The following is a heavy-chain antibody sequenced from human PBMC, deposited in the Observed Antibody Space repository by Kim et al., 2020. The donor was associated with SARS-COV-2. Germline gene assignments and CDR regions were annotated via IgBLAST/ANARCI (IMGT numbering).Heavy chain of an antibody. CDR3: AKRELSYYYGSGTYPGAFDI. CDR1: GFTFRNYG. V-gene: IGHV3-30*18. J-gene: IGHJ3*02. Sequence: GGSLRLSCAASGFTFRNYGMHWVRQAPGKGLEWVAVISYDGSNKYYADSVKGRFTISRDNSKNTLYLKMNSLRAEDTAVYYCAKRELSYYYGSGTYPGAFDIWGQGSMVTVSS. CDR2: ISYDGSNK. D-gene: IGHD3-10*01.